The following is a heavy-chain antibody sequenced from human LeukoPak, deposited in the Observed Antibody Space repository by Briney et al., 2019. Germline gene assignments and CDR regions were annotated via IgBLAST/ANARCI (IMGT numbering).Heavy chain of an antibody. J-gene: IGHJ6*03. CDR2: INPNSGGT. Sequence: GASVKVSCKASGYTFTSYYMHWVRQAPGQGLEWMGWINPNSGGTNYAQKFQGRVTMTRDTSISTAYMELSRLRSDDTAVYYCARAGDGFYGDYYYYYYYMDVWGKGTTVTVSS. CDR3: ARAGDGFYGDYYYYYYYMDV. CDR1: GYTFTSYY. V-gene: IGHV1-2*02. D-gene: IGHD4-17*01.